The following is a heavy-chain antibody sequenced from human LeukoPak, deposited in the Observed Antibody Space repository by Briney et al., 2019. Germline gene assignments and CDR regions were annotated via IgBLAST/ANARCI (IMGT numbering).Heavy chain of an antibody. J-gene: IGHJ4*02. V-gene: IGHV3-48*03. D-gene: IGHD1-14*01. CDR2: ISSSGSTI. CDR3: ARDGEPNFDVNYFDY. CDR1: GFTFSSYE. Sequence: GGSLRLSCAASGFTFSSYEMNWVRQAPGKGLEWVSYISSSGSTIYYADSVKGRFTISRDKSKNTLYLQMNSLRAEDTAVYYCARDGEPNFDVNYFDYWGQGTLVTVSS.